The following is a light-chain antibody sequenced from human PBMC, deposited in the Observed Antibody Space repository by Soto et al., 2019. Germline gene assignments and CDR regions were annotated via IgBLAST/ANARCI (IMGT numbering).Light chain of an antibody. Sequence: EIVLTQSPGTLSLSPGERATLSCRASQSVSSSYLAWYQQKPGQAPRLLLYGASSRATGIPGRFSGSGSGTDFSLTISRLEPDDFAVYYCQQYGRSPFTFGPGTKVDIK. CDR2: GAS. CDR3: QQYGRSPFT. J-gene: IGKJ3*01. V-gene: IGKV3-20*01. CDR1: QSVSSSY.